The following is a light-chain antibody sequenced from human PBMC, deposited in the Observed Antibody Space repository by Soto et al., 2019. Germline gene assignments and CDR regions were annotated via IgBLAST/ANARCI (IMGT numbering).Light chain of an antibody. CDR2: DAS. V-gene: IGKV3-20*01. J-gene: IGKJ1*01. CDR3: QQYGSSPPT. Sequence: EFVLTQSPGTLSLSPAERATLSCRASQTVRNNYLAWYQQKPGQAPRLLIYDASSRATGIPDRFSGSASGTDFTLTISRPEPEDFAVYYCQQYGSSPPTVGQGTKVDIK. CDR1: QTVRNNY.